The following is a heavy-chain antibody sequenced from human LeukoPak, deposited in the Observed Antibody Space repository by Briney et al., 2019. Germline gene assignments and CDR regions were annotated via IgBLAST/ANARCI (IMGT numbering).Heavy chain of an antibody. D-gene: IGHD3-22*01. CDR2: IIPIFGTA. CDR1: GGTFSSYA. Sequence: ASVKVSCKPSGGTFSSYAISWVRQPPGQGLEWMGGIIPIFGTANYAQKFQGRVTSTADESTSTAYMELSSLRSEDTAVYYCAGVSGYRIIFDYWGQGTLVTVSS. J-gene: IGHJ4*02. V-gene: IGHV1-69*13. CDR3: AGVSGYRIIFDY.